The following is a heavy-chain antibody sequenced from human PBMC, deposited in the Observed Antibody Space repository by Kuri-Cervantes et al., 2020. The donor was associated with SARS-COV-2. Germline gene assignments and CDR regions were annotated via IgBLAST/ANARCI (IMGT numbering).Heavy chain of an antibody. V-gene: IGHV3-7*01. D-gene: IGHD2-2*02. J-gene: IGHJ4*02. CDR1: GFTFSSYW. CDR2: IKQDGSEK. CDR3: ASGGDCSSTSCYRAEVN. Sequence: GGSLGLSCAASGFTFSSYWMSWVRQAPGKGLEWVANIKQDGSEKYYVDSVKGRFTISRDNAKNSLYLQMNSLRAEDTAVYYCASGGDCSSTSCYRAEVNWGQGTLVTVSS.